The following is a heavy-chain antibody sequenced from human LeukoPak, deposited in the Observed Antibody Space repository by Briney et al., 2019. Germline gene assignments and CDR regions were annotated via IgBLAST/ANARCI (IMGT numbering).Heavy chain of an antibody. CDR3: ARGTAMGLIWFDP. Sequence: SETLSLTCTVSGGSISSSSYYWGWIRQPPGKGLEWIGSIYYSGITYSNPSLKSPVTISVDTSKNQFSLKLSSVTAADTAVYYCARGTAMGLIWFDPWGQGTLVTVSS. V-gene: IGHV4-39*01. CDR2: IYYSGIT. CDR1: GGSISSSSYY. J-gene: IGHJ5*02. D-gene: IGHD5-18*01.